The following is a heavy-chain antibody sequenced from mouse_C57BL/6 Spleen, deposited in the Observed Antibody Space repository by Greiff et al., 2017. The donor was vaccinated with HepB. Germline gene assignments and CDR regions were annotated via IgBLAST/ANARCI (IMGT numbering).Heavy chain of an antibody. D-gene: IGHD1-1*01. V-gene: IGHV6-3*01. CDR2: IRLKSDNYAT. J-gene: IGHJ2*01. CDR3: TALYYYGSSYGFDY. Sequence: EVQGVESGGGLVQPGGSMKLSCVASGFTFSNYWMNWVRQSPEKGLEWVAQIRLKSDNYATHYAESVKGRFTISRDDSKSSVYLQMNNLRAEDTGIYYCTALYYYGSSYGFDYWGQGTTLTVSS. CDR1: GFTFSNYW.